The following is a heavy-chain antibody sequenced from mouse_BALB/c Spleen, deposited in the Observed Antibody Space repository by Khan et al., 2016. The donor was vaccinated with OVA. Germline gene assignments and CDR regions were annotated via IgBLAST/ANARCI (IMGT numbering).Heavy chain of an antibody. CDR1: GFSLTSYG. V-gene: IGHV2-2*02. D-gene: IGHD2-4*01. Sequence: QVQLQQPGPGLVQPSQSLSITCTVSGFSLTSYGVPWVRQSPGKGLEWLGVIWSGGTTDYNAAFISRLSISKDNSKSQVFFKMNSLQPNDTAIYYCAIPTLITYAMEYWGQGTSVTVSS. CDR2: IWSGGTT. J-gene: IGHJ4*01. CDR3: AIPTLITYAMEY.